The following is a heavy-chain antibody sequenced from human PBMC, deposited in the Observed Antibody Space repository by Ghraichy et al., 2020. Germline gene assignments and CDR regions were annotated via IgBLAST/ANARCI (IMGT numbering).Heavy chain of an antibody. CDR1: GFTFSDYY. Sequence: GASLRLSCAASGFTFSDYYMSWIRQAPGKGLEWVSYISSSGSTIYYADSVKGRFTISRDNAKNSLYLQMNSLRAEDTAVYYCARSPVLYAPNYYYGMDVWGQGTTVTVSS. CDR3: ARSPVLYAPNYYYGMDV. CDR2: ISSSGSTI. D-gene: IGHD2-2*01. V-gene: IGHV3-11*01. J-gene: IGHJ6*02.